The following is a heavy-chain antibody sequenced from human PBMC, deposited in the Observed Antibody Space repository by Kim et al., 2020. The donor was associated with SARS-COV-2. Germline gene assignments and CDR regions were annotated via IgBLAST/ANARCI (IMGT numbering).Heavy chain of an antibody. J-gene: IGHJ5*02. CDR2: GST. V-gene: IGHV4-34*01. D-gene: IGHD4-17*01. CDR3: ARRTVWFDP. Sequence: GSTTYNPALKSRVTISVDTSKNQFSLKLSSVTAADTAVYYCARRTVWFDPWGQGTLVTVSS.